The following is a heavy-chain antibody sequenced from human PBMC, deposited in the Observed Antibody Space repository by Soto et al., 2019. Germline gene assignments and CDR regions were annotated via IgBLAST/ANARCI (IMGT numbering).Heavy chain of an antibody. CDR2: ISSNGGST. V-gene: IGHV3-64D*06. D-gene: IGHD2-2*01. CDR3: VKDSYCSSTSCYYAEYFQH. CDR1: GFTFSSYA. Sequence: GGSLRLSCSASGFTFSSYAMHWVRQAPGKGLEYVSAISSNGGSTYYADSVKGRFTISRDNSKNTLYLQMSSLRAEDTAVYYCVKDSYCSSTSCYYAEYFQHWGQGTLVTVSS. J-gene: IGHJ1*01.